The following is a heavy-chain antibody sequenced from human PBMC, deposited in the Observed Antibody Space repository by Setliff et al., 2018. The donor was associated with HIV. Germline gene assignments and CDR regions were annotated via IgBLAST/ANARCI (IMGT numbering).Heavy chain of an antibody. V-gene: IGHV1-69*05. Sequence: SVKVSCKASGGTFSSYAISWVRQAPGQGLEWMGGIIPIFGTANYAQKFQGRVTMTRDTSTSTVYMELSSLRSEDTAVYYCARDSSLVDTAMVTTLDAFDIWGQGTMVTVSS. CDR1: GGTFSSYA. D-gene: IGHD5-18*01. CDR2: IIPIFGTA. J-gene: IGHJ3*02. CDR3: ARDSSLVDTAMVTTLDAFDI.